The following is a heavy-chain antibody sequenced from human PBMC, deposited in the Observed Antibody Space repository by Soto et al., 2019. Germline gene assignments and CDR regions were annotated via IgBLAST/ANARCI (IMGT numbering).Heavy chain of an antibody. CDR1: GFTFSTYW. Sequence: PGGSLRLSCAASGFTFSTYWMDWVRQTPGKGLEWVANINQDGSEKNYVDSVKGRFTISRDNAKNSLYLQMSSLTAGDSALYYCSRSLNAWGQGTLVTVSS. J-gene: IGHJ5*02. D-gene: IGHD2-8*01. V-gene: IGHV3-7*01. CDR3: SRSLNA. CDR2: INQDGSEK.